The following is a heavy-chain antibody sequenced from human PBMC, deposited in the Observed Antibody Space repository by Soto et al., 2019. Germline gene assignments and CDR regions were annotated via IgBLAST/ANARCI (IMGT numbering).Heavy chain of an antibody. J-gene: IGHJ4*02. Sequence: KVSCKGSGYSFTSYWIGWVRQMPGKGLEWMGIIYPGDTDTRYSPSFQGQVTISADKSISTAYLQWSSLKASDTAMYYCASSDYSNYYVDYWGQGTLVTVSS. CDR1: GYSFTSYW. D-gene: IGHD4-4*01. CDR2: IYPGDTDT. V-gene: IGHV5-51*01. CDR3: ASSDYSNYYVDY.